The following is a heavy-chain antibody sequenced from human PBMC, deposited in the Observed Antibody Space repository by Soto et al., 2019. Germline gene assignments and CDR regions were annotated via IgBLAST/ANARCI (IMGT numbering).Heavy chain of an antibody. D-gene: IGHD3-10*01. CDR1: GFTFSNYG. CDR2: ISYDGSNK. V-gene: IGHV3-30*18. Sequence: QVQLVESGGGVVQPGRSLRLSCAASGFTFSNYGMHWVRQAPGKGLEWVAVISYDGSNKYYAESVKGRFTISRDNAENTMDLGMHSRRAEDTAVYSCAQDICPLQRFELPWFCGYDNYPLDLWGQGTPVPVSS. CDR3: AQDICPLQRFELPWFCGYDNYPLDL. J-gene: IGHJ6*01.